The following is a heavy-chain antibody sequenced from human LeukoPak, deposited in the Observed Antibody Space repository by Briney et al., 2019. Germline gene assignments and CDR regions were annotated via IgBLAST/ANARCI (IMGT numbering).Heavy chain of an antibody. CDR3: AALSGYNYGFFDY. CDR1: GFTFSSYE. Sequence: GESLRLSCAASGFTFSSYEMNWVRHAPGKGLEWVSYISNGCSTIYYADSVKGRFTISRDNADNSLYMQMNSLRVEDTAVYYCAALSGYNYGFFDYWGQGTLVTVSS. D-gene: IGHD5-18*01. J-gene: IGHJ4*02. CDR2: ISNGCSTI. V-gene: IGHV3-48*03.